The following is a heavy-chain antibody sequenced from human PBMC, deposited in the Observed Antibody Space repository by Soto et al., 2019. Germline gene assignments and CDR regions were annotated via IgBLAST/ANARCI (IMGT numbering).Heavy chain of an antibody. J-gene: IGHJ5*02. CDR3: AKGGVSSSWYNWFDP. CDR2: ISWHSGSI. CDR1: GFTFDDYA. D-gene: IGHD6-13*01. V-gene: IGHV3-9*01. Sequence: EVQLVESGGGLVQPGRYLRLSCAASGFTFDDYAMHWVRQAPGKGLEWVSGISWHSGSIGYADSVKGRFTISRDNAKNSLYLQMNSLRAEDTALYYCAKGGVSSSWYNWFDPLGQGTLVTVSS.